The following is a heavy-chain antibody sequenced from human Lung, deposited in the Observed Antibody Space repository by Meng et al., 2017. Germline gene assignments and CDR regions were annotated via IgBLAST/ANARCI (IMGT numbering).Heavy chain of an antibody. D-gene: IGHD2-21*02. CDR3: ASYCGGDCYSSIHY. Sequence: QVQLVQSGAEGKKPGASVKVYCKASGYTFTGYYMHWVRQAPGQGLEWMGRINPNSGGTNYAQKFQGRVTMTRDTSISTAYMELSGLRSDDTAVYYCASYCGGDCYSSIHYWGQGTLVTVSS. V-gene: IGHV1-2*06. J-gene: IGHJ4*02. CDR2: INPNSGGT. CDR1: GYTFTGYY.